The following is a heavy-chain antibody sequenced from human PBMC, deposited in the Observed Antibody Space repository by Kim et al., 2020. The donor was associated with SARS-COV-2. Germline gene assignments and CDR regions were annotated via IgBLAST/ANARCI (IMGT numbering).Heavy chain of an antibody. Sequence: GGSLRLSCVASGFTTINAWMSWVRQVPGKGLEWVARVKSKASGGTTDYATPVKGRFTISRDDSKNTLYLQMNSLKIEDTAVYYCWAREMGGQGPRVTVSS. CDR2: VKSKASGGTT. CDR3: WAREM. CDR1: GFTTINAW. V-gene: IGHV3-15*01. J-gene: IGHJ4*02. D-gene: IGHD2-8*01.